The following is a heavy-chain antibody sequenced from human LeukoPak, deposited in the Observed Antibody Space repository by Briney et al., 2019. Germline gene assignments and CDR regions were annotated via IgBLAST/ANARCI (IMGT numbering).Heavy chain of an antibody. CDR3: ARRAGAYSHPYDY. Sequence: GGSLRLSCTVSGFTLSSNSMSWVRQAPGKGLEWVSFIYSDNTHYSDSVKGRFTISRDNSKNTLYLQMNSLRAEDTAVYYCARRAGAYSHPYDYWGQGTLVTVSS. D-gene: IGHD4/OR15-4a*01. CDR2: IYSDNT. V-gene: IGHV3-53*01. CDR1: GFTLSSNS. J-gene: IGHJ4*02.